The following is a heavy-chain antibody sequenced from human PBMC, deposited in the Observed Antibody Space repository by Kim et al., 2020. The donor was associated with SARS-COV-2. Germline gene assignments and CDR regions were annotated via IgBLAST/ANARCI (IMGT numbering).Heavy chain of an antibody. Sequence: GGSLRLSCAASGFAVYRFAMNWVRQAPGKGLEWISAITNNNGKTYYQDSVKGRFTISRDESKNIVYLHMNSLRVEDTAVYYCAKDHPSPGWPTFGYWGQG. V-gene: IGHV3-23*01. J-gene: IGHJ4*02. D-gene: IGHD6-19*01. CDR3: AKDHPSPGWPTFGY. CDR1: GFAVYRFA. CDR2: ITNNNGKT.